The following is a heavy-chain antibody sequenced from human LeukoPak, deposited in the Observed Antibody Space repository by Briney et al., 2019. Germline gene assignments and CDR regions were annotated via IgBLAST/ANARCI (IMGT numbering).Heavy chain of an antibody. CDR3: ARRSGSYKGFDY. CDR2: ISSSSSTI. Sequence: GGSLRLSCAASGFTFSSYWMNWARQAPGKGLEWVSHISSSSSTIYCADSVKGRFTISRDNAKNSLYLQMNGLRAEDTAVYYCARRSGSYKGFDYWGQGALVTVSS. CDR1: GFTFSSYW. J-gene: IGHJ4*02. D-gene: IGHD1-26*01. V-gene: IGHV3-48*01.